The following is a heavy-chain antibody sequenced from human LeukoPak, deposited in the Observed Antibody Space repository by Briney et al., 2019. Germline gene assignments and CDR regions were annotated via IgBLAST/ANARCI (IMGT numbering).Heavy chain of an antibody. CDR2: INPNSGGT. CDR1: GYTFTGYY. J-gene: IGHJ6*02. CDR3: ASPVFSSGWYYYYYYGMDV. Sequence: ASVKVSCKASGYTFTGYYMHWVRQAPGQGLEWTGWINPNSGGTNYAQKFQGRVTMTRDTSISTAYMELSRLRSDDTAVYYCASPVFSSGWYYYYYYGMDVWGQGTTVTVSS. V-gene: IGHV1-2*02. D-gene: IGHD6-19*01.